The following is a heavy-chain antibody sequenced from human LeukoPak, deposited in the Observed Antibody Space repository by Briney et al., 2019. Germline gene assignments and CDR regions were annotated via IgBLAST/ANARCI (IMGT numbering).Heavy chain of an antibody. D-gene: IGHD6-19*01. Sequence: GGSLRLSCAAPGFTFSSYSMNWVRQAPGKGLEWVSSISSSSSYIYYADSVKGRFTISRDNAKNSLYLQMNSLRAEDTAVYYCARVAALSHAFDIWGQGTMVTVSS. J-gene: IGHJ3*02. CDR3: ARVAALSHAFDI. CDR1: GFTFSSYS. V-gene: IGHV3-21*01. CDR2: ISSSSSYI.